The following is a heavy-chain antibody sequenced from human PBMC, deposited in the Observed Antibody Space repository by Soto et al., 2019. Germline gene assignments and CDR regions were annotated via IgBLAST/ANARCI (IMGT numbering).Heavy chain of an antibody. CDR3: AKVFGNDWAIDY. D-gene: IGHD1-1*01. CDR1: SYN. Sequence: SYNANRASKAPGKWLQWFAYLTSGSSTIHYADSVKGRFTISRDNSKHTLYLQMNSLRAEDTAVYYCAKVFGNDWAIDYSGQGTLVTVSS. V-gene: IGHV3-48*01. J-gene: IGHJ4*02. CDR2: LTSGSSTI.